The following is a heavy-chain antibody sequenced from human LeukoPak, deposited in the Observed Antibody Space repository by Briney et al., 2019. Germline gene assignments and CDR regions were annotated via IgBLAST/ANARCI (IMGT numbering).Heavy chain of an antibody. CDR3: ARAPTTVTTFDY. Sequence: GGSLRLSCAASGFTVSSNYMSWVRQAPGKGLEWVSAIYSGGTTYYADSVKGRFTVSRDNSKNTVYLQMNSLRAEDTAVYYCARAPTTVTTFDYWGQGTLVTVSS. D-gene: IGHD4-17*01. J-gene: IGHJ4*02. CDR1: GFTVSSNY. V-gene: IGHV3-53*01. CDR2: IYSGGTT.